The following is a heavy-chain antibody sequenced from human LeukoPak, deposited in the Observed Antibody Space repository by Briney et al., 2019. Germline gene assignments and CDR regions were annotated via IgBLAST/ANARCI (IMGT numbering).Heavy chain of an antibody. V-gene: IGHV4-39*07. Sequence: PSETLSLTCTVSGGSISSSSYYWGWIRQPPGKGLEWIGSIYYSGSTYYNPSLKSRVTISVDTSKNQFSLKLSSVTAADTAVYYCASLYPPFDYWGQGTLVTVSP. CDR2: IYYSGST. CDR3: ASLYPPFDY. D-gene: IGHD5/OR15-5a*01. CDR1: GGSISSSSYY. J-gene: IGHJ4*02.